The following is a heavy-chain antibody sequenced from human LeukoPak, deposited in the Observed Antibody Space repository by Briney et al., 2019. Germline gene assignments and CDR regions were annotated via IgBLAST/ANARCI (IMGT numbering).Heavy chain of an antibody. CDR3: SKGSGEYFDY. J-gene: IGHJ4*02. V-gene: IGHV3-43*01. CDR1: GFTFDDYT. CDR2: ISWDGGST. D-gene: IGHD1-14*01. Sequence: GGSLRLSCAASGFTFDDYTMHWDRQAPGKGLEWVSLISWDGGSTYYADSVKGRFTLSRDNSENSLYLQMNSLRTEDTALYYCSKGSGEYFDYWGQGTLVTVSS.